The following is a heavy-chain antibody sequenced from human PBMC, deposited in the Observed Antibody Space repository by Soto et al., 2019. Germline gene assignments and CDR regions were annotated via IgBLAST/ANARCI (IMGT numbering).Heavy chain of an antibody. CDR2: IYHSGST. CDR3: SRVSGSYLYYFDY. D-gene: IGHD1-26*01. CDR1: GGSIISGGYS. V-gene: IGHV4-30-2*01. Sequence: QLQLQESGSGLVKPSQTLSLTCAVSGGSIISGGYSWSWIRQPPGKGLEWLGYIYHSGSTYYNPSLKSRVTISVDRSKKQFALKVSSVTASDTAVYYCSRVSGSYLYYFDYWGQGTLVTVSS. J-gene: IGHJ4*02.